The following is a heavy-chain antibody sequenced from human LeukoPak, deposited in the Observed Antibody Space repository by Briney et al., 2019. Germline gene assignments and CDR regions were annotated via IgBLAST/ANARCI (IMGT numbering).Heavy chain of an antibody. CDR2: LYYSGGT. CDR1: GGSIISNDDY. J-gene: IGHJ3*02. D-gene: IGHD2-21*01. CDR3: ARSVWSYGRVGAFDI. Sequence: SETLSLTCTVSGGSIISNDDYWGWIRQPPGKGLEWIGSLYYSGGTYYNSSLKSRVTTSVDTSKNHFSLKLRSVTAADTAVYYCARSVWSYGRVGAFDIWGQGTMVIVS. V-gene: IGHV4-39*02.